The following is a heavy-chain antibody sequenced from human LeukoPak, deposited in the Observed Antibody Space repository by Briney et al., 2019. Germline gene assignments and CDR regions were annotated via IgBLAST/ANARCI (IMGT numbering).Heavy chain of an antibody. CDR2: LYHSDSV. CDR3: ARQHDSYFYYYVDV. V-gene: IGHV4-38-2*01. J-gene: IGHJ6*03. Sequence: SETLSLTCSVSGYSVNNGYYWVWIRQPPGKGLEWIGSLYHSDSVYYNTALQSRVSMSVDTSKNQFSLKLSFVTAADTAVYYCARQHDSYFYYYVDVWGSGTTVTVSS. CDR1: GYSVNNGYY.